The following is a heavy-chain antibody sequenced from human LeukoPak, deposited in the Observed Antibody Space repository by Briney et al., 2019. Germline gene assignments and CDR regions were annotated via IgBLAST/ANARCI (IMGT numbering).Heavy chain of an antibody. D-gene: IGHD3-10*01. CDR3: AKDMGITKVAVEARLKPFDY. CDR2: ISGSGGST. Sequence: GGSLRLSCAASGFTFSSYAMGWVRQAPGKGLEWVSAISGSGGSTYYADSVKGWFTISRDNSKNTLYLQMNSLRAEDTAIYYCAKDMGITKVAVEARLKPFDYWGQGTLVTVSS. CDR1: GFTFSSYA. J-gene: IGHJ4*02. V-gene: IGHV3-23*01.